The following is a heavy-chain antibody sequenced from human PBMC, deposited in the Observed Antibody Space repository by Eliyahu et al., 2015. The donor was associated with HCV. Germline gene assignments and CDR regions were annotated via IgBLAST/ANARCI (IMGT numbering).Heavy chain of an antibody. D-gene: IGHD3-16*01. Sequence: EVQLVESGGGLVQPGRSLRLSCAASGFTFDDYAMHWVRQAPGKGLEWVSGITWNSGSIGYADSVKGRFTISRDNAKNSLYLRMNSLRPEDTALYYCAKAYPLTFLPFDSWGQGTLVTVSS. CDR2: ITWNSGSI. V-gene: IGHV3-9*01. J-gene: IGHJ4*02. CDR1: GFTFDDYA. CDR3: AKAYPLTFLPFDS.